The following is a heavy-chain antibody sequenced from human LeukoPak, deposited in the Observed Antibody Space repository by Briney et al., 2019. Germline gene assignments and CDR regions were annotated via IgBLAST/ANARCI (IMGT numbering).Heavy chain of an antibody. J-gene: IGHJ5*01. D-gene: IGHD6-19*01. CDR1: DDSVSSSRYY. CDR3: AREGGRQWLVSGALDS. Sequence: SETLSLTCTVSDDSVSSSRYYWTWIRQPPGKGLEWIGYIYHGSATYNPSLESPVTLSMDTSQNQYSLKMTSVTAADTAVYYCAREGGRQWLVSGALDSWGQGTLVTVSS. CDR2: IYHGSA. V-gene: IGHV4-61*01.